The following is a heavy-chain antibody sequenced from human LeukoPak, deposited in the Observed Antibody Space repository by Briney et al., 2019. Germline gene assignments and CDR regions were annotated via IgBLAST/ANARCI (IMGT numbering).Heavy chain of an antibody. D-gene: IGHD6-19*01. CDR2: VHYSGST. CDR3: ARRSTVSGRGRFDP. Sequence: SETLSLTCTVSGGSIRSTSYYWGWIRQPPGKGLEWLGSVHYSGSTYDNPSLKSRVTISVDTSKNQFSLKLISVTAADTAVYYCARRSTVSGRGRFDPWGQGTLVTVSS. CDR1: GGSIRSTSYY. V-gene: IGHV4-39*01. J-gene: IGHJ5*02.